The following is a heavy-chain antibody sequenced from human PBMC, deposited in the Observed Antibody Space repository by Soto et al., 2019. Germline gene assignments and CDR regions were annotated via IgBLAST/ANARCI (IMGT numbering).Heavy chain of an antibody. Sequence: SETLSLTCTVSGDSISTYYWSWIRQPPGKGLEWIAYIYYSGITNYNPSLKSRLTISVDTSKTQFSLKLSSVTAADTAVYYCARSISGYHYYFDYWGQGTLVTVSS. J-gene: IGHJ4*02. CDR1: GDSISTYY. CDR2: IYYSGIT. CDR3: ARSISGYHYYFDY. D-gene: IGHD3-22*01. V-gene: IGHV4-59*01.